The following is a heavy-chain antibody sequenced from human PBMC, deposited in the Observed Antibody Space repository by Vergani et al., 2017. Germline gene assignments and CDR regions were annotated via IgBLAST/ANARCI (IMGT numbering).Heavy chain of an antibody. CDR2: LSASDRRT. D-gene: IGHD3/OR15-3a*01. J-gene: IGHJ4*02. CDR1: GFTFIMHA. V-gene: IGHV3-23*01. Sequence: EVQLLESGGDLVQPGGSLRLSCAASGFTFIMHAMSWVRQAPGKGLEWVSTLSASDRRTHYADSVKGRFSISRDNSKNTLYLQMNSLRAEDTAVYYCAKDDVDWNSDYWGQGTLVTVSS. CDR3: AKDDVDWNSDY.